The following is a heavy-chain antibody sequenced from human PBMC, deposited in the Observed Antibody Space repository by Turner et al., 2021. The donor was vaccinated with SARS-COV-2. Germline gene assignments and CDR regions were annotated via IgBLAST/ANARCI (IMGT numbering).Heavy chain of an antibody. CDR3: ARELRFNWLDS. D-gene: IGHD3-3*01. J-gene: IGHJ5*01. Sequence: QVQLQESGPGLVKPSETLSLTCTVSGGSISSDFWSWIRQPPGKGLEWIGYIYYRGITNYNPSLKSRVTMSVDTSKNQFSLKLRSVTAADTAVYYCARELRFNWLDSWGQGTLVTVSS. CDR1: GGSISSDF. CDR2: IYYRGIT. V-gene: IGHV4-59*01.